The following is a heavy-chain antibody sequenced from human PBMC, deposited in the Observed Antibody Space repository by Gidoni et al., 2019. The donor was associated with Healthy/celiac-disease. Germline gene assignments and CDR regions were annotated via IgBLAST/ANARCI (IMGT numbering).Heavy chain of an antibody. CDR2: IYHSECT. V-gene: IGHV4-30-2*01. CDR1: GGSISSGGYS. Sequence: QLQLQESGSGLVKPSQTLSLTCAVSGGSISSGGYSRSWIRQPPGKGLEWIGYIYHSECTYYNPSLKGRVTISVDRSKNQFSLKLSSVTAADTAVYYCARGARPASTGRVAAAGSGGFDYWGQGTLVTVSS. D-gene: IGHD6-13*01. CDR3: ARGARPASTGRVAAAGSGGFDY. J-gene: IGHJ4*02.